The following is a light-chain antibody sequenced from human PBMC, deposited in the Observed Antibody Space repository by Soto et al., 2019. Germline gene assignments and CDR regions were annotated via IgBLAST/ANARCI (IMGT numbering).Light chain of an antibody. CDR2: VAS. J-gene: IGKJ4*01. CDR1: QSVSSN. Sequence: EIVMTQSPATLSVSPGERATLSCRASQSVSSNLAWYQVKPGQAPRLLIYVASTRATGVPARFSGSGSGTEFTLTISRLQSEDFAVYYCQQYSNWPPLTFGGGTKVEI. V-gene: IGKV3-15*01. CDR3: QQYSNWPPLT.